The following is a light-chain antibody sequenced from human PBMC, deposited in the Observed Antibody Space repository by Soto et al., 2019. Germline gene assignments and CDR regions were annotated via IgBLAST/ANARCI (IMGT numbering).Light chain of an antibody. Sequence: DIQMTQSPSSLSASVGDRVTITCRASQSISSYLNWYQQKPGKAPKLLIYAASSLQSGVPSRFSVSGSGTDFTLTISSLQPEDFATYYCQQSYSTPPRLTFGGGTKVEIK. CDR1: QSISSY. V-gene: IGKV1-39*01. CDR2: AAS. J-gene: IGKJ4*01. CDR3: QQSYSTPPRLT.